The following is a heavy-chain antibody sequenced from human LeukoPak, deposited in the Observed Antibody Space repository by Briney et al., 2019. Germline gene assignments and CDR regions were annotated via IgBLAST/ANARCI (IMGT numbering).Heavy chain of an antibody. CDR1: GFTVRSNY. D-gene: IGHD5-18*01. CDR3: ASMNVDTPMVVFDS. CDR2: IYSGGST. Sequence: PGGSLRLSCVASGFTVRSNYMSWVRQAPGKGLEWVSVIYSGGSTYYADSVKGRFTISRDNSKNTLYLQMNSLRAEDTAVYYCASMNVDTPMVVFDSWGQGTLVTVSS. J-gene: IGHJ4*02. V-gene: IGHV3-53*01.